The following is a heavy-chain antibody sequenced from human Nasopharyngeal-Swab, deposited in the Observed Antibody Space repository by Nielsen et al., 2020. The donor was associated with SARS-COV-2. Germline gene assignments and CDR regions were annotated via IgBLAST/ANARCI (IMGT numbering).Heavy chain of an antibody. Sequence: LTCAASGFTFSSYEMNWVRQAPGKGLEWVSYISSSGSTIYYADSVKGRFTISRDNAKNSLYLQMNSLRAEDTAVYYCARDQLRSSGYYTLGAFDIWGQGTMVTVSS. J-gene: IGHJ3*02. D-gene: IGHD3-22*01. CDR3: ARDQLRSSGYYTLGAFDI. V-gene: IGHV3-48*03. CDR1: GFTFSSYE. CDR2: ISSSGSTI.